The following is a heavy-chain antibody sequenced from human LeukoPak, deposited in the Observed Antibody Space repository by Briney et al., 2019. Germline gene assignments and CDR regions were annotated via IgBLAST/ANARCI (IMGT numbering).Heavy chain of an antibody. D-gene: IGHD1-14*01. Sequence: PGGSLRLSCAASGFTFSSYGMHWARQAPGKGLEWVAVIWYDESNKYYADSVKGRFTISRDNSKNTLYLQMNSLRAEDTAVYYCARDRNTYDAFDIWGQGTTVTVSS. J-gene: IGHJ3*02. CDR2: IWYDESNK. V-gene: IGHV3-33*01. CDR1: GFTFSSYG. CDR3: ARDRNTYDAFDI.